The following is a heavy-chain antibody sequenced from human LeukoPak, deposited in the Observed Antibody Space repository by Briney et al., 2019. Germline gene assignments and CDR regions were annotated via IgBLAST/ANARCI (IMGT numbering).Heavy chain of an antibody. CDR3: AKDESFRGAPVGMDV. CDR1: GFTLNDYG. V-gene: IGHV3-33*06. CDR2: MWFDGSKE. Sequence: PGGSLRLSCAAPGFTLNDYGMHWVRQAPGKGLEWVAVMWFDGSKEYYADSVKGRFTISRDNSKNTLYLQMNSLRAEDTAVYYCAKDESFRGAPVGMDVWGQGTTVTVSS. D-gene: IGHD3-10*01. J-gene: IGHJ6*02.